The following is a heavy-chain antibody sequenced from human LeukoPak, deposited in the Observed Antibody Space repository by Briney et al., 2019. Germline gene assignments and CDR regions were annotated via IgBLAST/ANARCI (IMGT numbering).Heavy chain of an antibody. CDR1: GFTFSSYS. V-gene: IGHV3-21*01. CDR2: ISSSSSYI. CDR3: AREHLIAAAGDY. D-gene: IGHD6-13*01. J-gene: IGHJ4*02. Sequence: GGSLRLSCAASGFTFSSYSMNWVRPAPGKGLEWVSSISSSSSYIYYADSVKGRFTISRDNAKNSLYLQMNSLRAEDTAVYYCAREHLIAAAGDYWGQGTLVTVSS.